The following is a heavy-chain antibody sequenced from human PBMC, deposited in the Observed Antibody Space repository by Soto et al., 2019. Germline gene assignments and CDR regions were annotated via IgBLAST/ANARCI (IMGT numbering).Heavy chain of an antibody. CDR2: ISAYNGNT. CDR3: AREGRGYSCSWRHYYGMDV. D-gene: IGHD6-13*01. Sequence: QVQRVQSGAEVKQPGASVKVSCKASGYTFTSYGISWVRQAPGQGLEWMGWISAYNGNTNYAQKLQGRVTMTTDTSTSTAYMELRSLRSDDTAVYYCAREGRGYSCSWRHYYGMDVWFHGTTVTDS. V-gene: IGHV1-18*04. J-gene: IGHJ6*02. CDR1: GYTFTSYG.